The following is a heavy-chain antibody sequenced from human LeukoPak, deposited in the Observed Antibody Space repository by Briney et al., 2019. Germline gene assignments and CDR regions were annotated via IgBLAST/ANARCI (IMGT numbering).Heavy chain of an antibody. CDR1: GFTFDDYG. J-gene: IGHJ6*03. D-gene: IGHD3-10*01. CDR3: ARNSGAGYYFYMDV. CDR2: IKWNGGST. V-gene: IGHV3-20*04. Sequence: RPGGSLRLSCAASGFTFDDYGMSWVRQAPGKGLEWVSGIKWNGGSTGYADSVKGRFTISRDNAKNSLYLQMNSLRAEDTALYYCARNSGAGYYFYMDVWGKGTAVTVSS.